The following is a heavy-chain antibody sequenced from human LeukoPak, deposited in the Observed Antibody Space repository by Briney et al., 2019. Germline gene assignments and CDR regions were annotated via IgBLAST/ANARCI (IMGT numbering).Heavy chain of an antibody. Sequence: SETLSLTCTVSGGSISSYYWSWIRQPPGKGLEWIGYIYYSRSTNYNPSLKSRVTISVDTSKNQFSLKLSSVTAADTAVYYCARIGGIGGDYFDYWGQGTLVTVSS. D-gene: IGHD1-26*01. CDR1: GGSISSYY. CDR2: IYYSRST. CDR3: ARIGGIGGDYFDY. V-gene: IGHV4-59*01. J-gene: IGHJ4*02.